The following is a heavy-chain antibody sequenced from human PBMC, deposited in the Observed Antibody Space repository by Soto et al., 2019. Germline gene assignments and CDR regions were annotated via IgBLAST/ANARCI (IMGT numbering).Heavy chain of an antibody. Sequence: QVQLVVSGGGVVQPGGSLRLSCAASGFTLSSSAMHWVRQAPGKGLEWVAVTSYDGSNKYYADSVKGRFTISRDNSKNTLFLQMNSLRAEDTAVYYCAKKRVKAGTTIRGDVFDIWGQGTMVTVTS. J-gene: IGHJ3*02. V-gene: IGHV3-30-3*01. CDR1: GFTLSSSA. CDR2: TSYDGSNK. CDR3: AKKRVKAGTTIRGDVFDI. D-gene: IGHD1-7*01.